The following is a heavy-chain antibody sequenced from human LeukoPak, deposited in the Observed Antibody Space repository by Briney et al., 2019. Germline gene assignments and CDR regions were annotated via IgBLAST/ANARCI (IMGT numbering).Heavy chain of an antibody. Sequence: SETPSLTCAVSGYSISSGYYWGWIRQPPGKGLEWIGSIYHSGSTYYNPSLKSRVTISVDTSKNQFSLKLSSVTAADTAVYYCARVTRVFQIPAAMPECWGQGTLVTVSS. D-gene: IGHD2-2*01. V-gene: IGHV4-38-2*01. CDR1: GYSISSGYY. J-gene: IGHJ4*02. CDR3: ARVTRVFQIPAAMPEC. CDR2: IYHSGST.